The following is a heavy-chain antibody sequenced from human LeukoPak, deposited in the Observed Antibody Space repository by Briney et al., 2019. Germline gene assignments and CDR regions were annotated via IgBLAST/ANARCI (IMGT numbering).Heavy chain of an antibody. D-gene: IGHD1-26*01. CDR1: GFTFSSCA. V-gene: IGHV3-23*01. J-gene: IGHJ4*02. CDR3: AKGKVNHLGALDY. CDR2: ISESGGGSYSGGGT. Sequence: GGSLRLSCAASGFTFSSCAMTWVRQAPGKGLEWVSTISESGGGSYSGGGTYYGDSVKGRFIISKDGSTNTLFLQMDSLRADDTGIYYCAKGKVNHLGALDYWGQGALVTVSS.